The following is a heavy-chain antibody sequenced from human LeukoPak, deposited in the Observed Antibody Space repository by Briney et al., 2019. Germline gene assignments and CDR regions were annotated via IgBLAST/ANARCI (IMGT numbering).Heavy chain of an antibody. CDR3: AKDPQEFSGWYTGYFDY. V-gene: IGHV3-30*18. Sequence: GGSLRLSCAASGFTFSSYGMHWVRQAPGKGLEWVAVISYDGSKKYYADSVKGRFTISRDKSKNTLYLQMNSLRAEDTAVCYCAKDPQEFSGWYTGYFDYWGQGTLVTVSS. J-gene: IGHJ4*02. CDR1: GFTFSSYG. CDR2: ISYDGSKK. D-gene: IGHD6-19*01.